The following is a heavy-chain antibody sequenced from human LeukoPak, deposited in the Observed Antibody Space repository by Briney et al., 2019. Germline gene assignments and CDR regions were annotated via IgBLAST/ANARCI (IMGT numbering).Heavy chain of an antibody. J-gene: IGHJ3*02. V-gene: IGHV4-34*01. D-gene: IGHD3-10*01. CDR2: INHSGST. CDR3: AIPHYYGSGSDAFDI. Sequence: SETLSLTCAVYGGSFSGYYWSWIRQPPGKGLEWIGEINHSGSTNYNPSLKSRVTISVDTSKNQFSLKLSSVTAVDTAVYYCAIPHYYGSGSDAFDIWGQGTMVTVSS. CDR1: GGSFSGYY.